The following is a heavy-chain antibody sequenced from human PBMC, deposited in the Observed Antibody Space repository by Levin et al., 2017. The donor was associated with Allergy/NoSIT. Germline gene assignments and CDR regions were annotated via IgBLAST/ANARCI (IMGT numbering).Heavy chain of an antibody. CDR1: GGSFSGYY. D-gene: IGHD6-19*01. CDR2: INHSGST. CDR3: ARGAPTYSSGWYISAFDI. J-gene: IGHJ3*02. V-gene: IGHV4-34*01. Sequence: SETLSLTCAVYGGSFSGYYWSWIRQPPGKGLEWIGEINHSGSTNYNPSLKSRVTISVDTSKNQFSLKLSSVTAADTAVYYCARGAPTYSSGWYISAFDIWGQGTMVTVSS.